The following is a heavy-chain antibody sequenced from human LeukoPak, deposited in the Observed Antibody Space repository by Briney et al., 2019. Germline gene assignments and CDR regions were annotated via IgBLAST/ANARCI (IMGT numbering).Heavy chain of an antibody. CDR1: GFTFSSYW. CDR2: IKQDGSEK. D-gene: IGHD3-3*01. Sequence: GGSLRLSCAASGFTFSSYWMSWVRQAPGKGLEWVANIKQDGSEKYYVDSVKGRFTISRDNADNSLFLQMSSLRDGDTAVYYCARDLDWAFDYWGQGTLVAVSS. J-gene: IGHJ4*02. CDR3: ARDLDWAFDY. V-gene: IGHV3-7*01.